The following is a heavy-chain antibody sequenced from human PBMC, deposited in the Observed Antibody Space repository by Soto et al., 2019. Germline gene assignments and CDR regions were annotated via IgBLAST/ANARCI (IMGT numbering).Heavy chain of an antibody. J-gene: IGHJ4*02. CDR2: ISDDGSTT. D-gene: IGHD1-1*01. V-gene: IGHV3-74*01. CDR3: TRGPRVSSTGTGAH. Sequence: PGGSLRLSCEVSGFTFSAYWMHWGRQVPGKGLIWVSRISDDGSTTTYADSVKGRFTISRDNAKNTLYLQMTSLRADDTGLYYCTRGPRVSSTGTGAHWGQGTRVTAPQ. CDR1: GFTFSAYW.